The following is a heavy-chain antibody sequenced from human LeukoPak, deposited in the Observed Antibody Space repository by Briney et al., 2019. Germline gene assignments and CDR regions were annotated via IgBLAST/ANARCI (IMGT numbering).Heavy chain of an antibody. Sequence: SQTLSLTCTVSGGSISSGGYYWSWIRQHPGKGLEWIGYIYYSGSTYYNPSLKSRVTISVDTSKNQFSLRLSSVTAADTAVYYCARLSEKLNLFSSSSGFDYWGQGTLVTVSS. CDR2: IYYSGST. V-gene: IGHV4-31*03. CDR3: ARLSEKLNLFSSSSGFDY. J-gene: IGHJ4*02. D-gene: IGHD6-6*01. CDR1: GGSISSGGYY.